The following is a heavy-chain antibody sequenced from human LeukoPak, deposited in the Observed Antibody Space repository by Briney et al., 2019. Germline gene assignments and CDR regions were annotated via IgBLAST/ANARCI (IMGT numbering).Heavy chain of an antibody. CDR2: INTDGSST. CDR1: GFTFSSYW. D-gene: IGHD2-2*01. Sequence: PGGSLRLSCAASGFTFSSYWMHWVRQAPGKGLVWVSRINTDGSSTSYADSVKGRFTISRDNAKNTLYLQMNSLRAEDAAVYYCARDPRGYCSTTSCQGNAFDIWGQGTLVTVSS. J-gene: IGHJ3*02. V-gene: IGHV3-74*01. CDR3: ARDPRGYCSTTSCQGNAFDI.